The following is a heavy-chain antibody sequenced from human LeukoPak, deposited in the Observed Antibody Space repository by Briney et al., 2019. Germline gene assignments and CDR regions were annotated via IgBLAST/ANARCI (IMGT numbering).Heavy chain of an antibody. Sequence: GGSLRLSCAASGFTVSFYAMSWDRQAPGKGLEWVSVIAGGGSSTYYADSVKGRFTISRDNSKNTLYLQINSLRVEDTAVYYCVKDPDPRYCSSTSCSPIWGQGTMVTVSS. CDR3: VKDPDPRYCSSTSCSPI. J-gene: IGHJ3*02. CDR2: IAGGGSST. V-gene: IGHV3-23*01. CDR1: GFTVSFYA. D-gene: IGHD2-2*01.